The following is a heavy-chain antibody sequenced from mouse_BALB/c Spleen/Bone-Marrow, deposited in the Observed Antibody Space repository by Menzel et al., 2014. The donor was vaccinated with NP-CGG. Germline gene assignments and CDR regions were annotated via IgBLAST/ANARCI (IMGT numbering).Heavy chain of an antibody. CDR3: TRGALGPFVY. V-gene: IGHV1S81*02. D-gene: IGHD3-1*01. Sequence: VQLQQSGAELVKPGASVRLSCKASGYTFTSYYLYWVKQRPGHGLEWIGEINPRHGGTNFNEKFKTKATLTVDKSSSTAYIQLSSLTSEDSAVYYCTRGALGPFVYWGQGTLVTVSA. CDR1: GYTFTSYY. J-gene: IGHJ3*01. CDR2: INPRHGGT.